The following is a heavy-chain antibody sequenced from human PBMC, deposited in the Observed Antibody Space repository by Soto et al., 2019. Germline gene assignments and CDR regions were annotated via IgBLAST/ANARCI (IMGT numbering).Heavy chain of an antibody. J-gene: IGHJ6*02. CDR1: GVSLSNARRG. D-gene: IGHD2-2*01. CDR2: IFSNDEK. CDR3: ARIEVPAAMGLGYYGMDV. Sequence: QVTLKESGPVLVTHTATLTLTCTGSGVSLSNARRGVSWIRQPPWKALEWIAHIFSNDEKSYSTSLKSRLTISKDSATSQVVVTITNMDPVNTATYYCARIEVPAAMGLGYYGMDVWCQGTTVPVSS. V-gene: IGHV2-26*01.